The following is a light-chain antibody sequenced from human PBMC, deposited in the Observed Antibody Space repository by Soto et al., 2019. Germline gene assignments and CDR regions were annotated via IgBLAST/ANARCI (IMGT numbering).Light chain of an antibody. CDR1: SSDVGGYDY. V-gene: IGLV2-8*01. CDR3: SSLVAGHNDWV. CDR2: EVT. Sequence: QSALTQPPSASGSPGRSVTISCTGTSSDVGGYDYVSWFHQHPGKAPKLIIYEVTKRPSGVPDRFSASKSGNTASLTVSGLQAEDEADYYCSSLVAGHNDWVFGGGTQLTVL. J-gene: IGLJ3*02.